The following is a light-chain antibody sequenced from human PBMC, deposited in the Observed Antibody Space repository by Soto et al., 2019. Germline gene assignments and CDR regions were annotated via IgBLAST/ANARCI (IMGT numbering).Light chain of an antibody. CDR1: QSVSSN. J-gene: IGKJ5*01. Sequence: EIVMTQSPATLSVSPGERPTLSCRASQSVSSNLAWYQQKPGQAPRLXXYGASTGATGIPARFSGIVSGTDFTLTIRRLEPEDFAVYYGQQYNKWPPITFGQGTRLEIK. CDR2: GAS. CDR3: QQYNKWPPIT. V-gene: IGKV3-15*01.